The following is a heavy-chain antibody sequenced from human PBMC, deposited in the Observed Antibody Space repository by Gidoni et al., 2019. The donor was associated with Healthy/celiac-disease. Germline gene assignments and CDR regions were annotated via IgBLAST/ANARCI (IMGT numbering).Heavy chain of an antibody. D-gene: IGHD3-3*01. V-gene: IGHV3-15*07. J-gene: IGHJ4*02. CDR2: IKSKTDGGTT. Sequence: EVQLVESGGGLVKPGGSLGLSCAASGFPFSNACMHWVRQAPGKGLEWVGRIKSKTDGGTTDYAAPVKGRFTISRDDSKNTLYLKMNSLKTEDTAVYYCTTGITIFGTDGRVYDYWGQGTLVTVSS. CDR3: TTGITIFGTDGRVYDY. CDR1: GFPFSNAC.